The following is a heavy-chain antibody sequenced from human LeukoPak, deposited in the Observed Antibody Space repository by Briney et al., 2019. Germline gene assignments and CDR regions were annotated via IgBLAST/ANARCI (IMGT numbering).Heavy chain of an antibody. Sequence: AGSLRLSCAASGFTFSSYAMHWVRQAPGKGLEWVAVISYDGSNKYYADSVKGRFTISRDNSKNTLYLQMNSLRAEDTAVYYCARAGRGVTLYTDYWGQGTLVTVSS. CDR1: GFTFSSYA. V-gene: IGHV3-30*04. D-gene: IGHD3-10*01. CDR3: ARAGRGVTLYTDY. J-gene: IGHJ4*02. CDR2: ISYDGSNK.